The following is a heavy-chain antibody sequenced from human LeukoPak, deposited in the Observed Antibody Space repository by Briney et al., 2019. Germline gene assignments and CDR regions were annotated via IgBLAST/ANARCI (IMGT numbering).Heavy chain of an antibody. CDR1: GGTFSSYA. Sequence: SVKISCKASGGTFSSYAISWVRQAPGQGLEWMGGIIPIFGTANYAQKFQGRVTITADESTSTAYMELSSLRSEDTAVYYCARSCGGSCYSRDSSGWFHDAFDIWGQGTMVTVSS. V-gene: IGHV1-69*01. CDR2: IIPIFGTA. CDR3: ARSCGGSCYSRDSSGWFHDAFDI. J-gene: IGHJ3*02. D-gene: IGHD2-15*01.